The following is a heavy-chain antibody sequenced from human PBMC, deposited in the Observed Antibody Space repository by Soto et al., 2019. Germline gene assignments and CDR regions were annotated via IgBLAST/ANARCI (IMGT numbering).Heavy chain of an antibody. D-gene: IGHD3-10*01. CDR3: ATDDYGIFPY. CDR1: GYPFTTYY. J-gene: IGHJ4*02. CDR2: IDPRSGGT. V-gene: IGHV1-2*02. Sequence: HVQLVQSGTEVKKPGASVRASCMVSGYPFTTYYIHWVRQAPGQGLAWLGWIDPRSGGTVYEQKFQGRVTMTRDTSISTAYMDLSGLTSDDTALYYCATDDYGIFPYWGQGSLLTVSS.